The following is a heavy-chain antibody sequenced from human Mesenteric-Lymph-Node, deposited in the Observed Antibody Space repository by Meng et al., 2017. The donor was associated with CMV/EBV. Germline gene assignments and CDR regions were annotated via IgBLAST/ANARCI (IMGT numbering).Heavy chain of an antibody. CDR3: ARGRRSCNNIRCHPGGLDL. D-gene: IGHD2/OR15-2a*01. V-gene: IGHV6-1*01. CDR1: GDSVSSNSVV. CDR2: TYYRSKWFS. J-gene: IGHJ6*02. Sequence: SETLSLTFAISGDSVSSNSVVWNWIRQSPSRGLEWLGRTYYRSKWFSDYAVSVKSRITINPDTSKNQFSLQLQSVTPEDTAVYYCARGRRSCNNIRCHPGGLDLWGQGTTVTVSS.